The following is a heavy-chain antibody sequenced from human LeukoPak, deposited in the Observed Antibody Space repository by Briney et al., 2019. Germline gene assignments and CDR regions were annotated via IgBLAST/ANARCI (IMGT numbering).Heavy chain of an antibody. Sequence: GGSLRLSCAASRFTFSSYGMHWVRQAPGKGLEWVAVISYDGSNKYYADSVKGRFTISRDNSKNTLYLQMNSLRAEDTAVYYCAKSAIVVVPTAPQHYYYYGMDVWGQGTTVTVSS. CDR2: ISYDGSNK. D-gene: IGHD3-22*01. CDR3: AKSAIVVVPTAPQHYYYYGMDV. J-gene: IGHJ6*02. V-gene: IGHV3-30*18. CDR1: RFTFSSYG.